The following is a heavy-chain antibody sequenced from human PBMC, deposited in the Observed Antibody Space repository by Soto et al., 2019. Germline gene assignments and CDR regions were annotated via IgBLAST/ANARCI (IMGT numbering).Heavy chain of an antibody. CDR2: INAGNGNT. J-gene: IGHJ6*02. CDR1: GYTFTSYA. D-gene: IGHD1-26*01. V-gene: IGHV1-3*01. CDR3: ARVGGYYYGMDV. Sequence: GASVKVSCKASGYTFTSYAMHWVRQAPGQRLEWMGWINAGNGNTKYSQKFQGRVTITRDTSASTAYMELSSLRSEDTAVYYCARVGGYYYGMDVWGQGTTVTVSS.